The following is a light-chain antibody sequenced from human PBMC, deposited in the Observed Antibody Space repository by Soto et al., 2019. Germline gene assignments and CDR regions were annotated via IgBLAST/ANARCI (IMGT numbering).Light chain of an antibody. J-gene: IGKJ1*01. CDR2: GAS. CDR3: QQYGSLRWT. CDR1: QSVSSSY. Sequence: EIVVTQSPGTLSLSPGERATLSCRASQSVSSSYLAWYQQKPDQAPRLLIYGASSRATGIPDRFSGSGSGTDFTFTISRLEPEDFAVYYCQQYGSLRWTFGEGTKVEIK. V-gene: IGKV3-20*01.